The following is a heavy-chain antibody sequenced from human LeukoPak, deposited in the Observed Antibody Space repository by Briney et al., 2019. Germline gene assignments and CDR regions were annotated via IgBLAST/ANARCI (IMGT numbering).Heavy chain of an antibody. CDR1: GYTFTGYY. CDR3: ARVWGLSGGY. D-gene: IGHD3-10*01. V-gene: IGHV1-2*02. Sequence: ASVKVSCKASGYTFTGYYMHWVRQAPGQGLEWMGWINPNSGGTNYAQKFQGRATMTRDTSISTAYMELSRLRSDDTAVYYCARVWGLSGGYWGQGTMVTVSS. CDR2: INPNSGGT. J-gene: IGHJ3*01.